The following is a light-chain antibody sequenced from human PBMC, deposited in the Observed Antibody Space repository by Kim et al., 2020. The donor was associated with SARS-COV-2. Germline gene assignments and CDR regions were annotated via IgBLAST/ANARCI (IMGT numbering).Light chain of an antibody. Sequence: LSPGERATLSGRARQSVSSNLAWYQQKPGQAPRLLIYGASTRATGIPARFSGSGSGTEFTLTISSLQSEDLAVYYCQQYNNWPGTFGQGTKVDIK. V-gene: IGKV3-15*01. CDR2: GAS. CDR3: QQYNNWPGT. J-gene: IGKJ1*01. CDR1: QSVSSN.